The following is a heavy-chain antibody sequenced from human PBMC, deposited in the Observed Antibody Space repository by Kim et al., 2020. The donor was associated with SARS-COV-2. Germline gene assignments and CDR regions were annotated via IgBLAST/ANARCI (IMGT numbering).Heavy chain of an antibody. CDR2: INHSGST. V-gene: IGHV4-34*01. D-gene: IGHD2-15*01. CDR1: GGSFSGYY. J-gene: IGHJ4*02. Sequence: SETLSLTCAVYGGSFSGYYWSWIRQPPGKGLEWIGEINHSGSTNYNPSLKSRVTISVDTSKNQFSLKLSSVTAADTAVYYCARGGKGYGGKYSYWGQGTLVTVSS. CDR3: ARGGKGYGGKYSY.